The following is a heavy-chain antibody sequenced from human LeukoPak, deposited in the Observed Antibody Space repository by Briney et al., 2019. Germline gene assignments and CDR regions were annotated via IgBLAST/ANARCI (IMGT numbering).Heavy chain of an antibody. Sequence: PGASVKVSCKASGYSFSSYGLNWLRQAPGQGLEWMGWINTNTGNPTYGQGFTGRVVFSLETSVSTAYVQITSLKAEDTAVYYCARAYSTTWNDAFDVWGQGTMVTVSS. CDR1: GYSFSSYG. V-gene: IGHV7-4-1*02. CDR3: ARAYSTTWNDAFDV. J-gene: IGHJ3*01. D-gene: IGHD2-2*01. CDR2: INTNTGNP.